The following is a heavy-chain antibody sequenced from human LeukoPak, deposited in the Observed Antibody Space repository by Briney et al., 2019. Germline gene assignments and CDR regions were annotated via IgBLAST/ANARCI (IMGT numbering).Heavy chain of an antibody. Sequence: GASVKVSCKASGYTFTSYGISWVRQAPGQGLEWMGWISAYNGNTNYAQKLQGRVTMTRDTSISTAYMELSRLRSDDTAVYYCARDLGWDNWNYGARTVSSYNWFDPWGQGTLVTVSS. CDR3: ARDLGWDNWNYGARTVSSYNWFDP. J-gene: IGHJ5*02. D-gene: IGHD1-7*01. CDR2: ISAYNGNT. CDR1: GYTFTSYG. V-gene: IGHV1-18*01.